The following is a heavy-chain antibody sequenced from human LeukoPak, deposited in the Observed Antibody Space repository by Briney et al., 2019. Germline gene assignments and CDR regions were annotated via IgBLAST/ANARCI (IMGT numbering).Heavy chain of an antibody. V-gene: IGHV3-23*01. CDR3: AKDPYSGSYYGRGYFDY. J-gene: IGHJ4*02. D-gene: IGHD1-26*01. Sequence: PGGSLRLSCAASGFTFDDYAMHWVRQGPGKGLEWVSAISGSGGSTYYADSVKGRFTISRDNSKNTLYLQMNSLRAEDTAVYYCAKDPYSGSYYGRGYFDYWGQGTLVTVSS. CDR2: ISGSGGST. CDR1: GFTFDDYA.